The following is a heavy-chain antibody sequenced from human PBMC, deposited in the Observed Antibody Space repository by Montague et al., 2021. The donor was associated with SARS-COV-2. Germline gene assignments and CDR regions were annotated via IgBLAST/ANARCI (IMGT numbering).Heavy chain of an antibody. CDR1: GASVASHD. Sequence: SETLSLTCTVSGASVASHDWGWIRQSPGKGLEWIGYFYSVGSTEYNPSLKSRATISRDTSKNQFSLKVRSVTAADTAVYFCARESTTAYAFDLWGQGTMVTVSS. CDR2: FYSVGST. CDR3: ARESTTAYAFDL. J-gene: IGHJ3*01. V-gene: IGHV4-59*02. D-gene: IGHD5-18*01.